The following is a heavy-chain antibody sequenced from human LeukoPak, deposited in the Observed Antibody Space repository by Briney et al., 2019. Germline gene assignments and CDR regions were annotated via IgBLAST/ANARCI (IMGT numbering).Heavy chain of an antibody. CDR2: IWYDGSNK. CDR3: ARDLTVVVPALGY. CDR1: GFTLSSYG. Sequence: GGSLRLSCAASGFTLSSYGMHWVRQAPGKGLEWVAVIWYDGSNKYYADSVKGRFTISRDNSKNTLYLQMNSLRAEDTAVYYCARDLTVVVPALGYWGQGTLVTVSS. J-gene: IGHJ4*02. D-gene: IGHD2-2*01. V-gene: IGHV3-33*01.